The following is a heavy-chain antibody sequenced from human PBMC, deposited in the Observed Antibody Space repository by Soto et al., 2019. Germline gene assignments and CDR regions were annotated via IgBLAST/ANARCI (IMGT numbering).Heavy chain of an antibody. Sequence: SLRLSCAASGFTFRSYAIHWVRQAPGKGLEWVADVSFDGSHKTYAVPVRGRFTLSRDNSKKTVYLQMNSLRAEDTAVYYCAKLGDAVSGFFDFWGQGTQVTVSS. CDR1: GFTFRSYA. V-gene: IGHV3-30*18. CDR3: AKLGDAVSGFFDF. D-gene: IGHD3-3*01. J-gene: IGHJ5*01. CDR2: VSFDGSHK.